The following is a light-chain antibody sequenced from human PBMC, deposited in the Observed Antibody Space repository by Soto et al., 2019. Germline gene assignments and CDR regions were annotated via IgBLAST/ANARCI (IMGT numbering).Light chain of an antibody. V-gene: IGLV2-14*01. Sequence: QSVLTQPASVSGSPGQSITISCTGTSSDVGGYNYVSWYQQHPGKAPKLMIYDDSNRPSGVSNRFSGSKSGTTASLAITGLQAEDEADYYCQSYDRSLSGLYVFGTGTKVTVL. J-gene: IGLJ1*01. CDR2: DDS. CDR1: SSDVGGYNY. CDR3: QSYDRSLSGLYV.